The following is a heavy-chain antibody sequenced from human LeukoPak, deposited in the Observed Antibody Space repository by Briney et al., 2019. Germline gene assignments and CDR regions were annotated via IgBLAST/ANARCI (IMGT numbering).Heavy chain of an antibody. J-gene: IGHJ4*01. CDR2: IYYSGST. CDR3: ARDWSGPYYFDY. CDR1: GGSISSRSYY. Sequence: SETLSLTCTVSGGSISSRSYYWGWIRQPPGKGLEWIGSIYYSGSTYYNPSLKSRVTISVDTSKNQFSLKLSSVTAADTAVYYCARDWSGPYYFDYWGQGTLVTVSS. V-gene: IGHV4-39*02. D-gene: IGHD3-3*01.